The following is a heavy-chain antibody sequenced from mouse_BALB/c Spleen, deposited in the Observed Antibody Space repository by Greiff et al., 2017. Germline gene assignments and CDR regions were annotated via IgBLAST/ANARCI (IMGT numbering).Heavy chain of an antibody. CDR1: GYAFSSYW. V-gene: IGHV1-80*01. D-gene: IGHD2-1*01. Sequence: VQLQQSGAELVRPGSSVKISCKASGYAFSSYWMNWVKQRPGQGLEWIGQIYPGDGDTNYNGKFKGKATLTADKSSSTAYMQLSSLTSEDSAVYFCAREDGNYEGMDYWGQGTSVTVSA. CDR2: IYPGDGDT. J-gene: IGHJ4*01. CDR3: AREDGNYEGMDY.